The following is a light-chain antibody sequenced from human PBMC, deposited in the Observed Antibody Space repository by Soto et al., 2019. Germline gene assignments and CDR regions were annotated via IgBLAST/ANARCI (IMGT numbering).Light chain of an antibody. CDR3: CSLTTSHTYV. CDR1: SSDIGHYDY. Sequence: QSALTQPASVSGSPGQSITITCTGTSSDIGHYDYVSWYQQHPGKAPKLMIYHVTYRPSGVSNRYSGSKSGNSASLTISGLQADDEADYYCCSLTTSHTYVFGSGTKVTAL. CDR2: HVT. V-gene: IGLV2-14*03. J-gene: IGLJ1*01.